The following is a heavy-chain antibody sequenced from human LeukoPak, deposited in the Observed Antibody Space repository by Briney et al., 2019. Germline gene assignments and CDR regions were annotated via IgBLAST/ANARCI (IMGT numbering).Heavy chain of an antibody. CDR3: ARSIEDYYDSSGFYAY. D-gene: IGHD3-22*01. CDR1: GFTFSTYW. CDR2: INSDESSR. J-gene: IGHJ4*02. V-gene: IGHV3-74*01. Sequence: GGSLRLSCAASGFTFSTYWMHWVRQIPGKGLVWVSRINSDESSRSYADSVKGRFTISRDNAKNTLYLQMNSLRAEDTAVYYCARSIEDYYDSSGFYAYWGQGTLVTVSS.